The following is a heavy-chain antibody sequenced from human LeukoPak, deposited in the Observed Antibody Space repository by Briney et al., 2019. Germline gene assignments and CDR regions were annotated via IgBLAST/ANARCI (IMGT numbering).Heavy chain of an antibody. J-gene: IGHJ3*02. D-gene: IGHD3-10*01. CDR1: GFTFSSYW. CDR3: ARDVYYGSGSYSNDAFGI. V-gene: IGHV3-74*01. CDR2: INSDGSST. Sequence: PGGSLRLSCAASGFTFSSYWMHWVRQAPGKGLVWVSRINSDGSSTSYADSVKGRFTISRDNAKNTLYLQMNSLRAEDTAVYYCARDVYYGSGSYSNDAFGIWGQGTMVTVSS.